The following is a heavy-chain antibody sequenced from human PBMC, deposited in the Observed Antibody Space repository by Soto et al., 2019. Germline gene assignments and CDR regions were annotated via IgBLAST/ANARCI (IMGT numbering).Heavy chain of an antibody. Sequence: PATLSLTCAVFGVSLIGYYWSWIRQPPGKGLEWNGEINHSGSTNYNPSLKSRVTISVDTSKNQFSLKLSSVTAADTAGDYCARPSGTSYDGMDVRGQAPTVT. CDR2: INHSGST. CDR1: GVSLIGYY. V-gene: IGHV4-34*01. J-gene: IGHJ6*02. CDR3: ARPSGTSYDGMDV. D-gene: IGHD3-10*01.